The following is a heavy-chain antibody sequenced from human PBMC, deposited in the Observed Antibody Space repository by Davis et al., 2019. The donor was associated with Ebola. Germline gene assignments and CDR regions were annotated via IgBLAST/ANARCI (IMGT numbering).Heavy chain of an antibody. D-gene: IGHD3-22*01. CDR3: ARELETYYYDSSPYYYVINWFDP. CDR2: ISFNGGST. J-gene: IGHJ5*02. CDR1: GFTFSSYA. Sequence: PGGSLRLSCAASGFTFSSYAMTWVRQAPGKGLEWVSAISFNGGSTYYADSVKGRFTISRDNSKNTLYLQMNSLRAEDTAVYYCARELETYYYDSSPYYYVINWFDPWGQGTLVTVSS. V-gene: IGHV3-23*01.